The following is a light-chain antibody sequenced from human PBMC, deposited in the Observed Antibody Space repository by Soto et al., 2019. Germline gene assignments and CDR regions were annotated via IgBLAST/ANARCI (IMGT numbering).Light chain of an antibody. CDR2: DAS. V-gene: IGKV3D-15*01. J-gene: IGKJ3*01. CDR3: QQSHNRPS. Sequence: IVMTQSPDTLSVSPGEGATLSCRASQRISTNLAWYQQRPGQAPRLLIYDASTRATGIPARFSGNGSGTEFTLTISSLQSEDSAAYYCQQSHNRPSFGPGTKVDIK. CDR1: QRISTN.